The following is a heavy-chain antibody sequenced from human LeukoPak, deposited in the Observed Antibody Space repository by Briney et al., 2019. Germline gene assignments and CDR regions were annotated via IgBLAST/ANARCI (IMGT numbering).Heavy chain of an antibody. CDR1: GYTFTSYG. V-gene: IGHV1-18*01. J-gene: IGHJ4*02. CDR2: ISAYNGNT. Sequence: ASVKVSCKASGYTFTSYGISWVRQAPGQGLEWMGWISAYNGNTNYAQKLQGRVTMTTDTSTSIAYMELRSLRSDDTAVYYCAGGYCSGGSCYSDDYWGQGTLVTVSS. D-gene: IGHD2-15*01. CDR3: AGGYCSGGSCYSDDY.